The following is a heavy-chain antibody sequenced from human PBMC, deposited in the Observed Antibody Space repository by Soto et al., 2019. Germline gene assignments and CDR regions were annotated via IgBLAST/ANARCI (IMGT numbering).Heavy chain of an antibody. V-gene: IGHV4-39*01. Sequence: SETLSLTCTVSGGSISSSSYYWGWIRQPPGKGLEWIGSIYYSGSTYYNPSLKSRVTISVDTSKNQFSLKLSSVTAADTAVYYCARHWRKDYYYYGMDVWGQGXTVTVYS. CDR3: ARHWRKDYYYYGMDV. D-gene: IGHD2-15*01. CDR2: IYYSGST. J-gene: IGHJ6*02. CDR1: GGSISSSSYY.